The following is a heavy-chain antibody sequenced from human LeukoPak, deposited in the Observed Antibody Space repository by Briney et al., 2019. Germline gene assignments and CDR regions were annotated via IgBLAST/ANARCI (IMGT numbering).Heavy chain of an antibody. CDR2: IYSGGST. Sequence: GGSLRLSCTASEFSVGSNYMTWVRQAPGKGLEWVSLIYSGGSTYYADSVKGRFTISRDNSKNTLYLQMNSLRAEDTAVYYCARDSEGCSSTSCYEDSWGQGTLVTVSS. D-gene: IGHD2-2*01. CDR3: ARDSEGCSSTSCYEDS. V-gene: IGHV3-53*01. J-gene: IGHJ4*02. CDR1: EFSVGSNY.